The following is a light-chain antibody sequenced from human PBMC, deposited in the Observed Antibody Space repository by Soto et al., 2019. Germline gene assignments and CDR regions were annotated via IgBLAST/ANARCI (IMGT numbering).Light chain of an antibody. Sequence: DIQMTQSPSTLSASVGDRVTITCRASQSISGSLAWYQQKPGKDPKLLIYEASNLKSGAPSRFSGSGSGTEYTLTISSLQPDDSASYYCEQYNGFWTFGQGTRVEIK. CDR1: QSISGS. V-gene: IGKV1-5*03. CDR3: EQYNGFWT. J-gene: IGKJ1*01. CDR2: EAS.